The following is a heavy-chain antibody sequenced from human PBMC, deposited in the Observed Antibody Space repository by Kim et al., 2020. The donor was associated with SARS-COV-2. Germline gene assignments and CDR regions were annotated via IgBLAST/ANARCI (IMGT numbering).Heavy chain of an antibody. V-gene: IGHV1-69*08. CDR3: ASYARYSSATFDY. Sequence: SVKVSCKASGDTLSNYIISWVRQAPGQGLEWMGRIIPILGATNYAQNFQGRVTITADESTSTAYMELSSLRSEDTAVYYCASYARYSSATFDYWGQGTLVTVSS. CDR1: GDTLSNYI. D-gene: IGHD5-12*01. CDR2: IIPILGAT. J-gene: IGHJ4*02.